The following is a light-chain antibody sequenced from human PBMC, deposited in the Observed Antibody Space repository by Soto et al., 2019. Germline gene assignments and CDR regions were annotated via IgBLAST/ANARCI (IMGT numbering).Light chain of an antibody. V-gene: IGKV1-5*03. CDR1: QSISVW. J-gene: IGKJ1*01. CDR2: KAS. CDR3: QQYNSYSPT. Sequence: DIQMTQSPSTLSASVGDRVTITCRASQSISVWLAWYQQKAGKAPNLLIYKASRLESGVPSRFSGSGSETEFTLTISGLQPGDSATYYCQQYNSYSPTFGQRTKV.